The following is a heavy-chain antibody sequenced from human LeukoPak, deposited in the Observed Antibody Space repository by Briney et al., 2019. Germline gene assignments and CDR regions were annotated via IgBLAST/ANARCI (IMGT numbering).Heavy chain of an antibody. Sequence: GESLKISCQGSGDSFSTYWIGWVRQMPGKGLEWMGIINPGDSDTRYSPSFRGQVTISVDKSINTAFLQWSSLKASDTAMYYCARHRGSCSSTRCYIDYWGQGTLVTVSS. V-gene: IGHV5-51*01. CDR3: ARHRGSCSSTRCYIDY. CDR2: INPGDSDT. D-gene: IGHD2-2*02. J-gene: IGHJ4*02. CDR1: GDSFSTYW.